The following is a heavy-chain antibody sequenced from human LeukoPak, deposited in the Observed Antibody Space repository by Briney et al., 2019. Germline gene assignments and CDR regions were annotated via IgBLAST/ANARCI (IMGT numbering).Heavy chain of an antibody. CDR3: ARARYCSSTSCYTDFDY. J-gene: IGHJ4*02. D-gene: IGHD2-2*02. CDR2: IYYSGST. Sequence: SETLSLTCTVSGGSISSGDYYWSWIRQPPGKGLEWIGYIYYSGSTYYNPSLKSRVTISVDTSKNQFSLKLSSVTAADTAVYYCARARYCSSTSCYTDFDYWGQGTLVTVSS. CDR1: GGSISSGDYY. V-gene: IGHV4-30-4*08.